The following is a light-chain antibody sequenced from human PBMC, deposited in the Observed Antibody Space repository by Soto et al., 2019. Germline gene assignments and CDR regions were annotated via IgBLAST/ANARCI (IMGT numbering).Light chain of an antibody. J-gene: IGLJ1*01. CDR2: DVT. CDR1: SSDVGGYNF. Sequence: QSALTQPASVSGTPGQSITIARTGTSSDVGGYNFVSWYQQHPGKAPKLMIYDVTIRPSGVSSRFSGSKSGNTASLTISGLQAEDEADYYCSSYTSSSTLVFGTGTKVTVL. V-gene: IGLV2-14*01. CDR3: SSYTSSSTLV.